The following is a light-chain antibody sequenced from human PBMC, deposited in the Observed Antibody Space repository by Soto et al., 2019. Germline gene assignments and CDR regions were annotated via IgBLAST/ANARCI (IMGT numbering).Light chain of an antibody. CDR2: DVS. Sequence: QSVLTQPRSVSGSPGQSGPISCTGTLSDVGGYSFVSWYQQHPGKVPKLMIYDVSGRPSGVPDRFSGSKSGNTASLTISGLQAEDEADYYCCSYAGSYTFVFGTGTKVTVL. CDR3: CSYAGSYTFV. CDR1: LSDVGGYSF. J-gene: IGLJ1*01. V-gene: IGLV2-11*01.